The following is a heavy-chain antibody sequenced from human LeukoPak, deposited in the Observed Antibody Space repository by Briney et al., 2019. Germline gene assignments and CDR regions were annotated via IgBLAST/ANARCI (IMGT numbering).Heavy chain of an antibody. J-gene: IGHJ4*02. Sequence: GASVKVSCKASGYTFTDYYIQWVRQAPGQGLEWMGWIKGNSGGTKYAQKFQGRVTMTRDTSITTAFMELCGLRSDDTGVYYCVIDPPTSEELDYWGQGTLVTVYS. CDR2: IKGNSGGT. CDR1: GYTFTDYY. CDR3: VIDPPTSEELDY. D-gene: IGHD1-26*01. V-gene: IGHV1-2*02.